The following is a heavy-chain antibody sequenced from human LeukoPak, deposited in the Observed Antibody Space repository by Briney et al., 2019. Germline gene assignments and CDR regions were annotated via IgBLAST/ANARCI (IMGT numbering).Heavy chain of an antibody. J-gene: IGHJ5*02. Sequence: PSETLSPSCTVSGSAISSYYWCWIRQPPGKGLEWIGYIFYSGSTNYNPSLKSRVTILVDTSRNQFFLKLSSVTAADTAVYYCARGRYDSSGYNNWFDPWGQGTPVTVSS. CDR3: ARGRYDSSGYNNWFDP. D-gene: IGHD3-22*01. CDR1: GSAISSYY. CDR2: IFYSGST. V-gene: IGHV4-59*01.